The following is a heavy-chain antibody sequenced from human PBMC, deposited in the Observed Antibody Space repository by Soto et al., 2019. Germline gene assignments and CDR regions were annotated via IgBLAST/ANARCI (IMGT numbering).Heavy chain of an antibody. V-gene: IGHV3-23*01. D-gene: IGHD3-10*01. CDR2: ISGSGGST. CDR3: AKDPPLWFGELTSR. Sequence: GGSLRLSCAASGFTFSSYAMIWVRQAPGKGLEWVSAISGSGGSTYHADSVKGRFTISRDNSKNTLYLQMNSLRAEDTAVYYCAKDPPLWFGELTSRWGQGTLVTVSS. CDR1: GFTFSSYA. J-gene: IGHJ4*02.